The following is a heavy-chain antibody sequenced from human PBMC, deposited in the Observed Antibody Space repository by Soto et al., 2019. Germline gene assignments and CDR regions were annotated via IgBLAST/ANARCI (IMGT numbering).Heavy chain of an antibody. J-gene: IGHJ4*02. CDR1: VFTFSSYG. CDR3: ARGSGSLDY. D-gene: IGHD1-26*01. CDR2: IWYDGSNK. Sequence: WWSLRLSCSASVFTFSSYGMHWFRQAPGKGLEWVAVIWYDGSNKYYADSVKGRFTISRDNSKNTLYLQMNSLRAEDTAVYYCARGSGSLDYWGQGTLVTVSS. V-gene: IGHV3-33*01.